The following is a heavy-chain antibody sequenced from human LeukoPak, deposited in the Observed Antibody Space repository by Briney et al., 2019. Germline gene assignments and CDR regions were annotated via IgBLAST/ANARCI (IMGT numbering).Heavy chain of an antibody. D-gene: IGHD1-26*01. CDR1: GGSISSRSYY. CDR2: IYYSGST. J-gene: IGHJ4*02. V-gene: IGHV4-39*01. Sequence: SSETLSLTCTVSGGSISSRSYYWGWIRQPPGKGLEWIGSIYYSGSTYYNPSLKSRVTISVDTSKNQFSLKLSSVTATDTAVYYCARRSDSGSYQHFDCWGQGTLVTVSS. CDR3: ARRSDSGSYQHFDC.